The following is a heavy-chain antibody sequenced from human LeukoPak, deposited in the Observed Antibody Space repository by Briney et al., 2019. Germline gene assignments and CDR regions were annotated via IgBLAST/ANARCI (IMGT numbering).Heavy chain of an antibody. V-gene: IGHV3-21*04. CDR1: GFTFDNYN. Sequence: GGSLRLPCAASGFTFDNYNMFWVRQAPGKGLEWVSYISGGSSFIYYADSVRGRFTVSRDNAKNSLYLQMKSLRAEDTGIYYCARDMGSVWYLPDYWGQGTLVTVSS. J-gene: IGHJ1*01. CDR2: ISGGSSFI. D-gene: IGHD6-19*01. CDR3: ARDMGSVWYLPDY.